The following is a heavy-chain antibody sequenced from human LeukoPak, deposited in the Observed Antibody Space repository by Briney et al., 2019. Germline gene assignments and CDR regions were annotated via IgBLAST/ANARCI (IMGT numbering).Heavy chain of an antibody. CDR3: ARDRRESMTTVIGYYFDY. D-gene: IGHD4-11*01. J-gene: IGHJ4*02. CDR1: GFTFSSYA. Sequence: GRSLRLSCAASGFTFSSYAMHWVRQAPGKGLAWVASVSYDGSNKYYAASVKGRFTISRDNSKNTLYLQMNSLRAEDTAVYYCARDRRESMTTVIGYYFDYWGQGTLVTVSS. CDR2: VSYDGSNK. V-gene: IGHV3-30-3*01.